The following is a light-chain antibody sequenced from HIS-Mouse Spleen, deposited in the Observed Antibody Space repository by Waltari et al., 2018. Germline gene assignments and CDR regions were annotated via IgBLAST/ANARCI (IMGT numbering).Light chain of an antibody. CDR2: EVS. J-gene: IGLJ1*01. V-gene: IGLV2-8*01. Sequence: QSALTQPPSASGSPGQSVTIPCTGTRSDVGGYNYLSWYQQHPGKAPKRMIYEVSKRPSGFPDRFSGSKSGNTASLTVSGLQAEDEADYYCSSYAGSNNYVFGTGTKVTVL. CDR3: SSYAGSNNYV. CDR1: RSDVGGYNY.